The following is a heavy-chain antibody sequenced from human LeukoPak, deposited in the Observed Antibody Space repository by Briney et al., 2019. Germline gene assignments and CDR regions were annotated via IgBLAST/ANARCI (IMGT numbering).Heavy chain of an antibody. CDR3: AAGGSDLFDY. V-gene: IGHV4-39*01. Sequence: PSETLSLTCTVSGGSISSSSYYWGWIRQPPGKGLEWIGSIYYSGSTYYNPSLKSRVTISVDTSKNQFSLKLSSVTAADTAVYYCAAGGSDLFDYWGQGTLVTVSS. CDR1: GGSISSSSYY. D-gene: IGHD2-21*01. J-gene: IGHJ4*02. CDR2: IYYSGST.